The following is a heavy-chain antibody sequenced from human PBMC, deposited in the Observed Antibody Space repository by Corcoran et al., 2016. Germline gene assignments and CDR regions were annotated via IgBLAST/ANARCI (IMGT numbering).Heavy chain of an antibody. CDR3: ARDSSSSCPCGMDV. CDR2: IYYSGST. CDR1: GGSISSGGYY. D-gene: IGHD6-13*01. V-gene: IGHV4-31*03. J-gene: IGHJ6*02. Sequence: QVQLQESGPGLVTPSQTLSLTCTVSGGSISSGGYYWSWIRQHPGKGLEWIGYIYYSGSTYYNPSLKSRVTISVDTSKNQFSLKLSSVTAADTAVYYCARDSSSSCPCGMDVWGQGTMVTVSS.